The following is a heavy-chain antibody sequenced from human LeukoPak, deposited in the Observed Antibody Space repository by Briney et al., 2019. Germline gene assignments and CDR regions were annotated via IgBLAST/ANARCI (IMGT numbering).Heavy chain of an antibody. CDR3: ARRKDYDILTGSSQYYFDY. Sequence: GESLKISCKGSGYSFTRHWIGWVRQMPGKGLEWMGIIYPVDSDTRYSPSFQGQVTISADKSISTAYLQWSSLKASDTAMYFCARRKDYDILTGSSQYYFDYWGQGTLVTVPS. V-gene: IGHV5-51*01. J-gene: IGHJ4*02. D-gene: IGHD3-9*01. CDR2: IYPVDSDT. CDR1: GYSFTRHW.